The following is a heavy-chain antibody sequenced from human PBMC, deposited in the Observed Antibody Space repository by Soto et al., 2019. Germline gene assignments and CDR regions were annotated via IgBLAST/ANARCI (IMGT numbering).Heavy chain of an antibody. CDR3: ARDFEGDTYYDSSAFDY. CDR1: GFTFSSYG. J-gene: IGHJ4*02. Sequence: GGSLRLSCAASGFTFSSYGMHWVRQAPGKGLEWVAVIWYDGSNKYYADSVKGRFTISRDNSKNTLYLQMNSLRAEDTAVYYCARDFEGDTYYDSSAFDYWGQGTLVTVSS. CDR2: IWYDGSNK. D-gene: IGHD3-22*01. V-gene: IGHV3-33*01.